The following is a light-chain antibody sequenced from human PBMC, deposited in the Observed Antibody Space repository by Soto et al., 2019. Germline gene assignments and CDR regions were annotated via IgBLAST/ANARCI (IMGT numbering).Light chain of an antibody. CDR1: QSISSN. Sequence: EVVMTQSPATLSVSPGEGVTLSCRASQSISSNLAWYQQKPGQAPRLLMFRTSSRATGFPARFSGSGSGTEFNLTISSLQSEDFGVYYCQQYNNWPRATFGGGTKVDIK. CDR2: RTS. V-gene: IGKV3-15*01. CDR3: QQYNNWPRAT. J-gene: IGKJ4*01.